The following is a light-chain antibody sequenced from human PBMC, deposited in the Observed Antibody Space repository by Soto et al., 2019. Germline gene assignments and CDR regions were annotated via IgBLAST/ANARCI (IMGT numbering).Light chain of an antibody. CDR3: AAWDDSLNGVV. CDR1: SSNIGSNT. CDR2: SNN. J-gene: IGLJ2*01. V-gene: IGLV1-44*01. Sequence: QSVLTQPPSASGTPGQRVTISCSGSSSNIGSNTVNWYQQLPGTAPKLLIYSNNQRPSGVPDRFSGSKSGTSASLAISGLQSEDEADYYCAAWDDSLNGVVFGGGDPADRP.